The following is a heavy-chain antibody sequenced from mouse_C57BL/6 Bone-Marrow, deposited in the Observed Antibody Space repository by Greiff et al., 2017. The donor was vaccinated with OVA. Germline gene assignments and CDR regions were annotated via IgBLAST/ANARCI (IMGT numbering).Heavy chain of an antibody. D-gene: IGHD2-5*01. CDR3: AREAYYSNYGFAY. J-gene: IGHJ3*01. Sequence: VQLQQSGAELVRPGTSVKVSCKASGYAFTNYLIEWVKQRPGQGLEWIGVINPGSGGTNYNEKFKSKATLTVDKSSSTAYMQLSSLTSEDSAVYYCAREAYYSNYGFAYWGQGTLVTVSA. CDR2: INPGSGGT. CDR1: GYAFTNYL. V-gene: IGHV1-54*01.